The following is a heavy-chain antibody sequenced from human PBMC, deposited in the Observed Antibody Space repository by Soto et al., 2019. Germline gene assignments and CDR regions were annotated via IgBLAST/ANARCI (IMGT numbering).Heavy chain of an antibody. V-gene: IGHV1-18*01. CDR3: ARDPKINIVVVPAAIDFDY. Sequence: QVQLVQSGAEVKKPGASVKVSCKASGYTFTSYGISWVRQAPGQGLEWMGWISAYNGNTNYAQKLQGRVTMTTDTSTSTAYMELRSLRSDDTAVYYCARDPKINIVVVPAAIDFDYWGQGTLVTVSS. CDR2: ISAYNGNT. J-gene: IGHJ4*02. D-gene: IGHD2-2*01. CDR1: GYTFTSYG.